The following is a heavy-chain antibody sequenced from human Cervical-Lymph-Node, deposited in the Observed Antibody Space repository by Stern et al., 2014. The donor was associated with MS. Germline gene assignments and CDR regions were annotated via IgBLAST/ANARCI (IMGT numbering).Heavy chain of an antibody. CDR3: ARDSDDNGMDV. V-gene: IGHV1-69*06. Sequence: QMQLVQSGAEVKKPGSSVTVSCKASGGTFNNYAISWVRQAPGQGLEWMGGLIPISGSTNYAQKFQGRVTITADKSTNTSYLHLRSLKSEDTAVYYCARDSDDNGMDVWGQGTTITVSS. J-gene: IGHJ6*02. CDR2: LIPISGST. CDR1: GGTFNNYA. D-gene: IGHD1-14*01.